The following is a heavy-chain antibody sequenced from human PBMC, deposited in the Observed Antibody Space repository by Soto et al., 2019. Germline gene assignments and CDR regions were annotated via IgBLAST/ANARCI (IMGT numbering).Heavy chain of an antibody. J-gene: IGHJ3*02. D-gene: IGHD1-20*01. CDR1: GFTLSRYS. CDR3: TRDRLTGDFREAFDI. V-gene: IGHV3-48*02. CDR2: IDTGSISK. Sequence: EAQLVESGGGLVQPGGSPRLSCAASGFTLSRYSMSWVRQAPGKGLEYIAYIDTGSISKYYADSVEGRFAISRDNAKNSLYLQLNSLRDEDTALYFCTRDRLTGDFREAFDIWGQGTLVTVSS.